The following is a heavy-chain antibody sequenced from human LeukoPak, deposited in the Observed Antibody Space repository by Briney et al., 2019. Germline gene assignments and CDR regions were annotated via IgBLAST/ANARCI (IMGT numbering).Heavy chain of an antibody. V-gene: IGHV3-66*02. CDR3: ARDAPSQYYYYGMDV. CDR2: IYSGGST. J-gene: IGHJ6*02. CDR1: GFTVSSNY. Sequence: GGSLRLSCAASGFTVSSNYMSWVRKAPGKGLEWVSVIYSGGSTYYADSVKGRFTISRDNSKNTLYLQMNSLRAEDTAVYYCARDAPSQYYYYGMDVWGQGTTVTVSS.